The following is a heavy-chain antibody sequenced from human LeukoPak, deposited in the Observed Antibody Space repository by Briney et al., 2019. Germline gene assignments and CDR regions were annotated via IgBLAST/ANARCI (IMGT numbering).Heavy chain of an antibody. CDR2: IYYSGST. CDR1: GGSVSTGGYY. D-gene: IGHD2-21*02. CDR3: ARGDVVVTARGQVAFDI. J-gene: IGHJ3*02. V-gene: IGHV4-31*03. Sequence: PSQTLSLTCTVSGGSVSTGGYYWSWIRQHPGKGLEWIGYIYYSGSTYYNPSLKSRVTISVDTSKNQFSLKLSSVTAADTAVYYCARGDVVVTARGQVAFDIWGQGTMVTVSS.